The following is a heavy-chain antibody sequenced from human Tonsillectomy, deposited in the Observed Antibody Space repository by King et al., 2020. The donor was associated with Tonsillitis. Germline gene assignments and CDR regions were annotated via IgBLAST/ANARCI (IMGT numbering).Heavy chain of an antibody. Sequence: QLQESGPGLVKPSETLSLTCTVSGDSIISYYWNWIRQPPGKGLEWSGYVYYTGNTNQNPSLKSRVTISVDPVKNQFSLKLSSVTAQDPAVYYCARRSYYGSGIDYWGQGTLVTVSS. CDR1: GDSIISYY. D-gene: IGHD3-10*01. V-gene: IGHV4-59*08. CDR3: ARRSYYGSGIDY. CDR2: VYYTGNT. J-gene: IGHJ4*02.